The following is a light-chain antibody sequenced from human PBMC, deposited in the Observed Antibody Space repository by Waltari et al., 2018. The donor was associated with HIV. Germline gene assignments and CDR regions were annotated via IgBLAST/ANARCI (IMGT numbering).Light chain of an antibody. J-gene: IGLJ2*01. CDR3: HVWDSRSDHVV. Sequence: SCVLTQPPSVSVAPGQTARIICGGNNIENKSVHWYQQRPGQAPVLVIVDDSDRPSGVPGRFSGSKSRNTATLTITRAEGGDEADYFCHVWDSRSDHVVFGGGTKLTVL. V-gene: IGLV3-21*01. CDR1: NIENKS. CDR2: DDS.